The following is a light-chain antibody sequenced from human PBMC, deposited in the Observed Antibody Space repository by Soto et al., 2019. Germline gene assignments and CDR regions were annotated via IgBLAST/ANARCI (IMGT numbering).Light chain of an antibody. V-gene: IGKV1-39*01. CDR2: AAS. J-gene: IGKJ5*01. Sequence: DIQMTQSPSSLSASVGDRVTITCRASQSISIYLNWFQQKPGKAPKLLIYAASSLQSGVPLRFSGSGSGTDFTLTITSLQPEDFATYYCQQSYSNPITFGQGTRLEIK. CDR3: QQSYSNPIT. CDR1: QSISIY.